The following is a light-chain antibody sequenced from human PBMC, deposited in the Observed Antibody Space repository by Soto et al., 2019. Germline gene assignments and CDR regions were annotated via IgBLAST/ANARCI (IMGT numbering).Light chain of an antibody. Sequence: QSVLTQPASVSGSPGQSITISCTGTSSDVGSYNLVSWYQQHPGKAPKLMIYEVSKRPSGVSNRFSGSKSGNTASLTISGLQAEDEADYYCCSYAGSSTFPVFGTGTKLTVL. J-gene: IGLJ1*01. CDR2: EVS. CDR1: SSDVGSYNL. CDR3: CSYAGSSTFPV. V-gene: IGLV2-23*02.